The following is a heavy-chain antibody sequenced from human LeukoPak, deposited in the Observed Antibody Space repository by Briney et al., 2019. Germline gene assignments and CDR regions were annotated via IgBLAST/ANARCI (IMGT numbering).Heavy chain of an antibody. D-gene: IGHD2-8*01. Sequence: SETLSLTCTVSGGPISSYYWSWIRQPAGKGLEWIGRIYTSGSTNYNPSLKSRVTMSVDTSKNQFSLKLSSVTAADTAVYYCAGEDLGYCTNGVCPIFDYWGQGTLVTVSS. J-gene: IGHJ4*02. CDR3: AGEDLGYCTNGVCPIFDY. CDR2: IYTSGST. V-gene: IGHV4-4*07. CDR1: GGPISSYY.